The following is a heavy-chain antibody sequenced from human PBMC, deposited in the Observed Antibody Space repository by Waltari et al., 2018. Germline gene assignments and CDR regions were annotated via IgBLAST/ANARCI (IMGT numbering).Heavy chain of an antibody. J-gene: IGHJ4*02. V-gene: IGHV3-53*01. D-gene: IGHD6-19*01. CDR2: IYTSGST. Sequence: VGQAPGKGLEGVSVIYTSGSTDYAGSVKGRFTISRDDSKNTLFLQMNNLRAEDTAVYYCARDRKYYSSGWSVIFDYWGQGTLVTVSS. CDR3: ARDRKYYSSGWSVIFDY.